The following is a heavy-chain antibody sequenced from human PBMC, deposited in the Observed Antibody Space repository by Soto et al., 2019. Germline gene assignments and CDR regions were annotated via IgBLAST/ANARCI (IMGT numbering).Heavy chain of an antibody. J-gene: IGHJ4*02. V-gene: IGHV4-59*08. CDR2: IYYSGST. CDR3: ARLLDYGDLNFDY. CDR1: GGSISSYY. Sequence: PSETLSLTCTVSGGSISSYYWSWIRQPPGKGLEWIGYIYYSGSTNYNPSLKSRVTISVDTSKNQFSLKLSSVTAADTAVYYCARLLDYGDLNFDYWGQGTLVTVSS. D-gene: IGHD4-17*01.